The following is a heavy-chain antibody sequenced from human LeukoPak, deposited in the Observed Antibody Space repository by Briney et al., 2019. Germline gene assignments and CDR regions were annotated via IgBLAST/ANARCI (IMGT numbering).Heavy chain of an antibody. J-gene: IGHJ5*02. V-gene: IGHV3-30*18. CDR2: ISYDGSSK. CDR3: AKDGGSYLNWIDP. CDR1: GFTFSSYG. D-gene: IGHD1-26*01. Sequence: PGRSLRLSCTASGFTFSSYGIHWVRQAPGEGLEWVAVISYDGSSKYYADSVKGRFTISRDNSKYTLHLQMNSLRAEDTAVYYCAKDGGSYLNWIDPWGQGTLVTVSS.